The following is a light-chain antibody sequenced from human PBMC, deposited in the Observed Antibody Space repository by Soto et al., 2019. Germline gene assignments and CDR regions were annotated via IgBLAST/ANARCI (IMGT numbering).Light chain of an antibody. CDR2: DAS. V-gene: IGKV1-5*01. J-gene: IGKJ1*01. Sequence: DIQMTQSPSTLSASVGDRVTITCRASQSISSWLAWYQQKPGKAPKLLIYDASSLESGVPSRFSVSRSGTEFSLSISCLQHDNFATYCCQQDNSYWTSGQRTEV. CDR3: QQDNSYWT. CDR1: QSISSW.